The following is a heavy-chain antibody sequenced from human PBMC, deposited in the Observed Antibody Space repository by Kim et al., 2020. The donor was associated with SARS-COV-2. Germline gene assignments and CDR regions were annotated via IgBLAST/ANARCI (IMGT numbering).Heavy chain of an antibody. Sequence: APGRGLEWMGWISAYNGNTNYAQKLQGRVTMTTDTSTSTAYMELRSLRSDDTAVYYCARAPPYYSYGSNIGLMPIDYWGQGTLVTVSS. J-gene: IGHJ4*02. D-gene: IGHD5-18*01. CDR3: ARAPPYYSYGSNIGLMPIDY. CDR2: ISAYNGNT. V-gene: IGHV1-18*01.